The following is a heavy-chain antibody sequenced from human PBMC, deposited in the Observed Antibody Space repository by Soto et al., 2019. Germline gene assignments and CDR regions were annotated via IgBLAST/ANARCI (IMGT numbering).Heavy chain of an antibody. Sequence: SQTLSPTSAMSLDSLSGNSAASNWSRHSPLRSLECRRRKYYKSKCYNDYDVSVNSRITINRRATKSHFSLKMNSVPPQDTAVYYCARVFAPARNRNGYCCSGMDVWGQGTRVTVSS. CDR3: ARVFAPARNRNGYCCSGMDV. V-gene: IGHV6-1*01. CDR1: LDSLSGNSAA. CDR2: KYYKSKCYN. J-gene: IGHJ6*02.